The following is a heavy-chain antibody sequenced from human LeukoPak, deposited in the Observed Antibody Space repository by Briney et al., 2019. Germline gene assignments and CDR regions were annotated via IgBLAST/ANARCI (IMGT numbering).Heavy chain of an antibody. V-gene: IGHV1-8*03. CDR2: MSPDSGDT. J-gene: IGHJ5*02. D-gene: IGHD3-3*01. Sequence: ASVKVSCKASGYTFTSYGISWVRQAPGQWLEWMGWMSPDSGDTGYAHKFQGRVTITRNTSITTAYMELRSLTFEDTAVYYCARVRLRNGYNWFDPWGQGTLVTVSS. CDR1: GYTFTSYG. CDR3: ARVRLRNGYNWFDP.